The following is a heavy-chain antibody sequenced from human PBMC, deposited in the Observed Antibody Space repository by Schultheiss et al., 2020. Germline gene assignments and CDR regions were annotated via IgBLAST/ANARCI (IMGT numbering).Heavy chain of an antibody. J-gene: IGHJ4*02. CDR1: RFSFSNYG. V-gene: IGHV3-30*03. Sequence: GGSLRLSCAASRFSFSNYGNHWVRQAPGKGLEWVAIISSDGSNTYYADSVKGRFTISRDNSKNTLYLQMNSLRAEDTAVYYCARGAGKQQLVGRVWGQGTLVTVSS. CDR3: ARGAGKQQLVGRV. D-gene: IGHD6-13*01. CDR2: ISSDGSNT.